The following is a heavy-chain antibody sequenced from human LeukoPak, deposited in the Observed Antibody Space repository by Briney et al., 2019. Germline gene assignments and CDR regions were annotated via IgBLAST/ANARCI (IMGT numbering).Heavy chain of an antibody. CDR1: GFSLSTSGMC. J-gene: IGHJ6*02. CDR3: ARTSSSWYFGYYYYGMDV. CDR2: IDWDGDK. Sequence: SGPALVKPPQTLTLTCTFSGFSLSTSGMCVSWIRQPPGKALEWLALIDWDGDKYYSTSLKTRLTISKDTSKNQVVLTMTNMDPVDTATYYCARTSSSWYFGYYYYGMDVWGQGTTVTVSS. D-gene: IGHD6-13*01. V-gene: IGHV2-70*01.